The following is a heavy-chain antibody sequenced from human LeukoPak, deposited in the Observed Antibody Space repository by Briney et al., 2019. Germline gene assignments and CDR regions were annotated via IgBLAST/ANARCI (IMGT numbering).Heavy chain of an antibody. V-gene: IGHV3-23*01. CDR3: AKNVVVKRYIDF. J-gene: IGHJ4*02. D-gene: IGHD2-15*01. CDR1: GLTFSSHA. Sequence: GGSLRLPYAASGLTFSSHAMSWFRQAPGKGLQWVAVISGGGRTTEYEDFVKGRFTISRDNSKNTLSLQMNSLTVEDTAIYLCAKNVVVKRYIDFWGQGTLVTVSS. CDR2: ISGGGRTT.